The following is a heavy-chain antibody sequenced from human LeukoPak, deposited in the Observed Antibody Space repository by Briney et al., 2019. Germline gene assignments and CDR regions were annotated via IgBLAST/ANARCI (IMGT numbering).Heavy chain of an antibody. CDR1: GFDFSHYG. Sequence: LRLSCAASGFDFSHYGMHWVRQAPGKGLEWLTVISHDGSKDLYADSVKGRFTISRDNAKNSLYLQMNSLRAEDTAVYYCASPYDILTGLIWGQGTMVTVSS. V-gene: IGHV3-30*03. CDR2: ISHDGSKD. D-gene: IGHD3-9*01. J-gene: IGHJ3*02. CDR3: ASPYDILTGLI.